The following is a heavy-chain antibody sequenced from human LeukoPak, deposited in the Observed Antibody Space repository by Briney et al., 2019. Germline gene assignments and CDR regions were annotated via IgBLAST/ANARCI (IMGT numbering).Heavy chain of an antibody. J-gene: IGHJ1*01. CDR3: AKEGDCSSTSCYWYFQH. D-gene: IGHD2-2*01. Sequence: GGSLRLSCAASGFTFSSYAMSWVRQAPGKGLEWVSAISGSGGSTYYADSVKGRFTISRDNSKNTLYLQMNSLRAEDTAVYYCAKEGDCSSTSCYWYFQHWGQGTLVTVSS. CDR2: ISGSGGST. V-gene: IGHV3-23*01. CDR1: GFTFSSYA.